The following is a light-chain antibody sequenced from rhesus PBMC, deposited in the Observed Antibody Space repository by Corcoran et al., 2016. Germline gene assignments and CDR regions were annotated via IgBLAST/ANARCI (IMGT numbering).Light chain of an antibody. CDR3: QQGRKLFS. Sequence: EAVVTQSPGSLSLSPGERATLSCRASQTVRTYLPWYPPKPGQAPRLLFYGAARRATGNPNRFSGSGSGTDFTLTISSLEPEDVGFYYCQQGRKLFSFGQGTKVEIK. V-gene: IGKV3-24*04. CDR2: GAA. CDR1: QTVRTY. J-gene: IGKJ2*01.